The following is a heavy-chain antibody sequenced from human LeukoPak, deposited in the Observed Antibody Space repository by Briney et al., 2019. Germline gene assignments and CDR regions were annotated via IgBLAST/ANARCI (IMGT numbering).Heavy chain of an antibody. CDR2: INPSGGST. CDR1: GYTFTNYG. V-gene: IGHV1-46*01. D-gene: IGHD3-22*01. CDR3: ARDPRLYYYDSSGYNAFDI. J-gene: IGHJ3*02. Sequence: GAPVKISCKASGYTFTNYGITWVRQAPGQGLEWMGIINPSGGSTSYAQKFQGRVTMTRDTSTSTVYMELSSLRSEDTAVYYCARDPRLYYYDSSGYNAFDIWGQGTMVTVSS.